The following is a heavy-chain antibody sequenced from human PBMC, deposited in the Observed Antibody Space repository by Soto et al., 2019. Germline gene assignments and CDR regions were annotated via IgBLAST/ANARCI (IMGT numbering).Heavy chain of an antibody. Sequence: GESLKISCTGVGYSFTSYWIAWVRQMPGKGLEWMGIIYPGDSDTRYIPSFQGQVTIPADKSITTVYLQWSSLKASDTAMYYCASGYCNTYICDPWFDHWGQGTLVTVSS. V-gene: IGHV5-51*01. CDR3: ASGYCNTYICDPWFDH. D-gene: IGHD2-2*03. CDR2: IYPGDSDT. J-gene: IGHJ5*02. CDR1: GYSFTSYW.